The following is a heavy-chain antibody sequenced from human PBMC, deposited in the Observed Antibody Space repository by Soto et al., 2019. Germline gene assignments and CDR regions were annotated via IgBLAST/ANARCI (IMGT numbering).Heavy chain of an antibody. V-gene: IGHV4-61*01. CDR3: AREFSNSPEAFDS. Sequence: QVHLQELGPGQVKPSETLSLICTVSGGSVNSDTFYWSWIRQPPGRGLEWIGYIYYTGSTNYNPSLKSRVTISIDTSRNQFSLKLSSVTAADTAVYYCAREFSNSPEAFDSWGQGSLVTVSS. CDR1: GGSVNSDTFY. D-gene: IGHD6-6*01. CDR2: IYYTGST. J-gene: IGHJ4*02.